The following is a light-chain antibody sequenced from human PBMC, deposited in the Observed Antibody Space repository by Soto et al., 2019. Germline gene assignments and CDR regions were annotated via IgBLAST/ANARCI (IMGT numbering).Light chain of an antibody. CDR2: PIS. CDR1: QRILTY. V-gene: IGKV1-39*01. Sequence: IQMTQSPSSLSASVGDRVTINCRASQRILTYLNWYQHKPGKAPKLLISPISTLQRGVPSIFSGSGSGTDFTLTITGLQPEDFATYYCQQSYSTPYTFGQGPNWRSN. CDR3: QQSYSTPYT. J-gene: IGKJ2*01.